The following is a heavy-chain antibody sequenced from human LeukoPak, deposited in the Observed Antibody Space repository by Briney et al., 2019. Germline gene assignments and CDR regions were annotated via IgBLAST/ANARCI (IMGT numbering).Heavy chain of an antibody. J-gene: IGHJ4*02. V-gene: IGHV1-2*02. CDR3: ASVYYYDSSGYYYGLDY. CDR2: INPNSGGT. D-gene: IGHD3-22*01. Sequence: ASVKVSCKTSGYTFTNYPINWVRQAPGQGLEWMGWINPNSGGTNYAQKFQGRVTMTRDTSISTAYMELSRLRSDDTAVYYCASVYYYDSSGYYYGLDYWGQGTLVTVSS. CDR1: GYTFTNYP.